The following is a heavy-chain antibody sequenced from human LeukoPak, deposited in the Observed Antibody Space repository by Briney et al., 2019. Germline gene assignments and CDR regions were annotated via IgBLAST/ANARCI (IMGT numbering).Heavy chain of an antibody. CDR3: ARDYEEMATADAFDI. J-gene: IGHJ3*02. D-gene: IGHD5-24*01. V-gene: IGHV3-30*04. CDR2: ISYDGSNK. CDR1: GFTFSSYA. Sequence: PGGSLRLSCAASGFTFSSYAMHWVRQAPGKGLEWVAVISYDGSNKYYADSVKGRSTISRDNSKNTLYLQMNSLRAEDTAVYYCARDYEEMATADAFDIWGQGTMVTVSS.